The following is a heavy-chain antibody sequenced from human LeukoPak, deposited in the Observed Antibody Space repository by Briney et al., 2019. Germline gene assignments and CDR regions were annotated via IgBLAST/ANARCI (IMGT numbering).Heavy chain of an antibody. CDR1: GGSISSSTYY. Sequence: PSETLSLICTVSGGSISSSTYYWGWIRQPPGKGLEWIGSISYTGSTYYNPSLKSRVTISVDTSKNHFSLRLSSVTAADTAVYYCARHFDTAMAFDYWGQGTLVTVSS. D-gene: IGHD5-18*01. V-gene: IGHV4-39*01. J-gene: IGHJ4*02. CDR3: ARHFDTAMAFDY. CDR2: ISYTGST.